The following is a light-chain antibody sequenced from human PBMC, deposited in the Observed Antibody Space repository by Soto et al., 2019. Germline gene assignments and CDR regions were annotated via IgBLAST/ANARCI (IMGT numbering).Light chain of an antibody. J-gene: IGKJ4*01. CDR2: DAS. CDR1: QSVSSY. V-gene: IGKV3-11*01. Sequence: EIVLTQSPATLSLSPGERATLSCRASQSVSSYLAWYQQKPGQAPRLLIYDASNRATGIPARFSGSGSGTDFTLTISSLEPEDFAVYYCQQYHHWPPLTFGGGTKVEIK. CDR3: QQYHHWPPLT.